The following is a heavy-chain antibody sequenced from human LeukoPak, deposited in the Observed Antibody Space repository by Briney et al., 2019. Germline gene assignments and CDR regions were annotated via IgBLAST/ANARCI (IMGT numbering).Heavy chain of an antibody. D-gene: IGHD3-10*01. J-gene: IGHJ4*02. Sequence: GGSLRLSCAASGFTFSRYAMSWVRQAPGKGLEWVSAISGSGGSTYYADSVKGRFTISRDNSKNTLYLQMNSLRAEDTAVYYCAKGSLLWFGLDYWGQGTLVTVSS. CDR2: ISGSGGST. CDR3: AKGSLLWFGLDY. V-gene: IGHV3-23*01. CDR1: GFTFSRYA.